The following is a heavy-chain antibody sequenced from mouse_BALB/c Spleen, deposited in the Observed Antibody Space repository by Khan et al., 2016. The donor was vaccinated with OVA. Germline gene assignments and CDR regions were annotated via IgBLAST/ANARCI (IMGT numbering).Heavy chain of an antibody. J-gene: IGHJ1*01. CDR1: GFSLSRYS. D-gene: IGHD3-3*01. CDR3: ARNRDGGSYWYFDV. V-gene: IGHV2-6-4*01. Sequence: QVQLKESGPGLVAPSQSLSITCTVSGFSLSRYSVHWVRQPPGQGLEWLGIIWSGGSTDCNSALKSRLSISKDNSKSQVFLKMSSLQTDDTAMYYCARNRDGGSYWYFDVWGAGTTVTVSS. CDR2: IWSGGST.